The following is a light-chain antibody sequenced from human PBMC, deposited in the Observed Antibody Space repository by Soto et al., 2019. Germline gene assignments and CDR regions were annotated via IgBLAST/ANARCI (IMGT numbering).Light chain of an antibody. CDR2: AAS. CDR3: QQSYSSWT. V-gene: IGKV1-39*01. Sequence: IQMTQSPSSLSASVGDRVTITCRASQTISHYLNWYQRKPGEAPKLLIYAASSLPSGVPSRFSGSGSGTDFTLPICRLQPEEVATSFLQQSYSSWTCGQATKVEIK. J-gene: IGKJ1*01. CDR1: QTISHY.